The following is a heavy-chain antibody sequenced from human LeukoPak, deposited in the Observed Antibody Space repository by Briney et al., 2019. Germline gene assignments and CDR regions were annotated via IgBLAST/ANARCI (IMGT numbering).Heavy chain of an antibody. CDR1: GGTFSSYA. Sequence: SVKVSCTASGGTFSSYAISWVRQAPGQGLEWMGGIIPIFGTANYAQKFQGRVTITADESTSTAYMELSSLRSEDTAVYYCARGPLGWQQLIGYFDYWGQGTLVTVSS. CDR2: IIPIFGTA. J-gene: IGHJ4*02. CDR3: ARGPLGWQQLIGYFDY. D-gene: IGHD6-13*01. V-gene: IGHV1-69*13.